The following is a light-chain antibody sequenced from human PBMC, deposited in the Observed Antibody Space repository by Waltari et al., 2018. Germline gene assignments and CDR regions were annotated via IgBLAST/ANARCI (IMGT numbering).Light chain of an antibody. CDR1: QSVSSD. J-gene: IGKJ1*01. CDR2: GAS. Sequence: EIVMTQSPATLSVSPGERATLPCRASQSVSSDLAWYQQKPGQAPRLLIYGASTRATGIPARFSGSGSGTEFTLTISSLQSEDFALYYCQHYNNWPPWTFGQGTRVEIK. CDR3: QHYNNWPPWT. V-gene: IGKV3-15*01.